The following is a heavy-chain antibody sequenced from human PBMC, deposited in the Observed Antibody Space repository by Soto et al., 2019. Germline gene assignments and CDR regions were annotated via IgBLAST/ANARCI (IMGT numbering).Heavy chain of an antibody. CDR1: GGSISSSNW. J-gene: IGHJ6*02. CDR2: IYHSGST. V-gene: IGHV4-4*02. CDR3: ASVRGGYYYAMDV. Sequence: QVQLQESGPGLVKPSGTLSLTCAVSGGSISSSNWWSWVRQPPGKGLEWIGKIYHSGSTNYNPSLKRRVTISVDKSKDEFSLKLSSVTAADTAVYYCASVRGGYYYAMDVWGQGTTVTVSS. D-gene: IGHD3-10*02.